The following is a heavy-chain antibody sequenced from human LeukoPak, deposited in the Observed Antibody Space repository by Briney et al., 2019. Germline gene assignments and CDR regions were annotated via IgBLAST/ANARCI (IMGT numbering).Heavy chain of an antibody. CDR3: ARAEEYGGNSYYFDY. V-gene: IGHV4-34*01. CDR1: GGSFSGYF. CDR2: INHSGST. Sequence: PSETLSLTCAVYGGSFSGYFWSWIRQPPGKGLEWIGEINHSGSTNYNPSLKSRVTISVDTSKNQFSLKLSSVTAADTAVYYCARAEEYGGNSYYFDYWGRGTLVTVSS. D-gene: IGHD4-23*01. J-gene: IGHJ4*02.